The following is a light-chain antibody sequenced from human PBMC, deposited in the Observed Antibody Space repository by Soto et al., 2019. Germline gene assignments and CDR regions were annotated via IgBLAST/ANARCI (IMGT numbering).Light chain of an antibody. Sequence: EILLTQSPATLSLSPGERATLSCRASQSVSSYLAWYQQKPGHAPRLLIYDASNRATGIPARFSGSGSGTDFTLTISSLQPEDVAVYYCQQYNDWPPRITFGQGTRLEIK. CDR1: QSVSSY. CDR2: DAS. J-gene: IGKJ5*01. CDR3: QQYNDWPPRIT. V-gene: IGKV3-11*01.